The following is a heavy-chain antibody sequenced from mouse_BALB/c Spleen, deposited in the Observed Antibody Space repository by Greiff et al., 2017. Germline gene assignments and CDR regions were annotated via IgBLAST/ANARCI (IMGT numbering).Heavy chain of an antibody. J-gene: IGHJ4*01. Sequence: VKLMESGAELVRPGASVTLSCKASGYTFTDYEMHWVKQTPVHGLEWIGAIDPETGGTAYNQEFKGKATLTADKSSSTAYMELRSLTSEDSAVYYCTRRAYYYAMDYWGQGTSVTVSS. CDR3: TRRAYYYAMDY. CDR1: GYTFTDYE. V-gene: IGHV1-15*01. CDR2: IDPETGGT. D-gene: IGHD2-10*01.